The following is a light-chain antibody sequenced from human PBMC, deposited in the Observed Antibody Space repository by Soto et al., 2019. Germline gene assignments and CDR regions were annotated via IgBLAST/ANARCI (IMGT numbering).Light chain of an antibody. Sequence: ALTQPASVSGSPGQSITISCTGTSSNVGSYKLVSWYQQHPGKAPKLMIFEVNKRPSGGSNRFSGSKSGNPASLTISGLKVEDNADYYCCSSGGSPTYVYGTGTKVTVL. CDR2: EVN. V-gene: IGLV2-23*02. J-gene: IGLJ1*01. CDR1: SSNVGSYKL. CDR3: CSSGGSPTYV.